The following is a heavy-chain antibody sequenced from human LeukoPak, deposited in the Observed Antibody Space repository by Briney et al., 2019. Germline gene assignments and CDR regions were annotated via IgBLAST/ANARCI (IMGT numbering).Heavy chain of an antibody. D-gene: IGHD6-13*01. CDR3: ARARGYSSSRPNFFDY. CDR2: IYYSGSI. J-gene: IGHJ4*02. CDR1: GGSISSYY. Sequence: SETLSLTCTVSGGSISSYYWSWIRQPPGKGLEWIGYIYYSGSINYNPSLKSRVTISVDTSKNQFSLKLSPVTAADTAVYYCARARGYSSSRPNFFDYWGQGTLVTVSS. V-gene: IGHV4-59*01.